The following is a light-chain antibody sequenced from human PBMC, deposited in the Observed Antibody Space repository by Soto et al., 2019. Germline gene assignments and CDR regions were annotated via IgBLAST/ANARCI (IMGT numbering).Light chain of an antibody. CDR2: SND. CDR1: SSNIGSNT. V-gene: IGLV1-44*01. J-gene: IGLJ3*02. Sequence: QSVLTQAPSASGTPGQRVTISCSGSSSNIGSNTVSWYQQVPGTAPKLLIYSNDQRPSGVPDRFSGSKSGTSASLAIGGLQSEDEADYCCAAWDDSLNGWVFGGGTKVTVL. CDR3: AAWDDSLNGWV.